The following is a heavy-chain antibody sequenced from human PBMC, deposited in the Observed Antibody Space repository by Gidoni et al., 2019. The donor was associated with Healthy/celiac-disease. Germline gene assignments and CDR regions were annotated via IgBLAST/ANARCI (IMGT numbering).Heavy chain of an antibody. CDR3: ARWNYGWFDP. V-gene: IGHV3-11*03. Sequence: YYGSTGGRFTISRDNAKNSLYLQMNSLRAEDTAVYYCARWNYGWFDPWGQGTLVTVSS. D-gene: IGHD1-7*01. J-gene: IGHJ5*02.